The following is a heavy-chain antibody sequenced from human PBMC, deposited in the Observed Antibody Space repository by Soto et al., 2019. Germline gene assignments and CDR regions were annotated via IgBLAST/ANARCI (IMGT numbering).Heavy chain of an antibody. CDR3: ARGYRASDGYLNY. J-gene: IGHJ4*02. V-gene: IGHV3-33*01. D-gene: IGHD5-12*01. Sequence: QVQLVESGGGVVQPGRSLRLSCAASGFTFSSYGMHWVRQAPGKGLEWVAVIWYDGSNTYYADSVKGRFTISRDNSKNTLYLQMNSLRAEDTAVYYCARGYRASDGYLNYWGQGTLVTVSS. CDR1: GFTFSSYG. CDR2: IWYDGSNT.